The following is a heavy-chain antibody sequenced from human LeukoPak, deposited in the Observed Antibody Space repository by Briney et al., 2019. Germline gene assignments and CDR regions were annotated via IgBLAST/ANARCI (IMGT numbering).Heavy chain of an antibody. CDR1: GGTFSSYA. J-gene: IGHJ5*02. Sequence: ASVKVSCKASGGTFSSYAISWVRQAPGQGLEWMGRINPNSGGTNYAQKFQGRVTMTRDTSISTAYMELSRLRSDDTAVYYCARDPLGNWNYNWFDPWGQGTLVTVSS. D-gene: IGHD1-7*01. CDR3: ARDPLGNWNYNWFDP. V-gene: IGHV1-2*06. CDR2: INPNSGGT.